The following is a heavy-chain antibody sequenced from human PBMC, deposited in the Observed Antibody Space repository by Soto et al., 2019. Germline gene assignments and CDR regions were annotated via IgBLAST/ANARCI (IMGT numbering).Heavy chain of an antibody. J-gene: IGHJ4*02. V-gene: IGHV1-18*01. CDR1: GYTFTSYG. CDR2: LSPSNGNR. D-gene: IGHD6-13*01. Sequence: GASVKVSCKASGYTFTSYGISWVRQAPGQGLEWMGILSPSNGNREFAQKFQGRVTMIRDTSTSTVYMELSSLTSEDTAVYYCARGQQLGTWGYLDYWGLGTLVTVSS. CDR3: ARGQQLGTWGYLDY.